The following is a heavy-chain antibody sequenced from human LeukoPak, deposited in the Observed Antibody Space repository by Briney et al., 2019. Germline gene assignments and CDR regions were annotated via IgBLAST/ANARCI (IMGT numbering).Heavy chain of an antibody. CDR3: ARAISDYDASDI. D-gene: IGHD4-17*01. Sequence: PGGSLRLSCAASGLTFSSYSMNWVRQAPGKRLEWVSSISSSSNFIYYADSVKGRFTISRDNAKNSLYLQMNSLRAEDTAVYYCARAISDYDASDIWGQGTMVTVSS. CDR1: GLTFSSYS. CDR2: ISSSSNFI. V-gene: IGHV3-21*01. J-gene: IGHJ3*02.